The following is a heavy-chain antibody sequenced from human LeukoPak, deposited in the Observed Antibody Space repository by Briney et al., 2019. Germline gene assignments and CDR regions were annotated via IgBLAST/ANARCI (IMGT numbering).Heavy chain of an antibody. V-gene: IGHV3-66*01. Sequence: GGSLRLSCAASGFTVSSNYMSWVRQAPGKGLEWVSVIYSGGSTYYADSVKGRFTISRDNSKNTLYLQMNSLRAEDTAVYYCARMSSGYYGLYYYGMDVWGQGTTVTVSS. J-gene: IGHJ6*02. CDR2: IYSGGST. CDR3: ARMSSGYYGLYYYGMDV. CDR1: GFTVSSNY. D-gene: IGHD3-22*01.